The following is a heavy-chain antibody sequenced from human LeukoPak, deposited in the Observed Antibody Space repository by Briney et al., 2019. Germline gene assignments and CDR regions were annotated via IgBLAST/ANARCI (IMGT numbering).Heavy chain of an antibody. CDR3: ASLPPLYSSSYTPPLHWYFDL. CDR1: GGSISSSSYY. D-gene: IGHD6-6*01. J-gene: IGHJ2*01. V-gene: IGHV4-39*01. CDR2: IYYSGST. Sequence: SETLSLTCAVSGGSISSSSYYWGWIRQPPGKGLEWIGSIYYSGSTYYNPSLKSGVTISGDTSKNQFSLNLSSVTAADTAVYYCASLPPLYSSSYTPPLHWYFDLWGRGTLVTVSS.